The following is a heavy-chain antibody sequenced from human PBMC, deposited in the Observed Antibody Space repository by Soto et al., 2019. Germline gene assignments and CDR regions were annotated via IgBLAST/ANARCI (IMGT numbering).Heavy chain of an antibody. D-gene: IGHD2-15*01. CDR1: GFTFSSYS. Sequence: GGSLRLSCAASGFTFSSYSMNWVRQAPGKGLEWVSYISSSSSTIYYADSVKGRFTISRDNAKNSLYLQMNSLRDEDTAVYYCARDRRNCSGGSCFYYYYYGMDVWGQGTTVTVSS. J-gene: IGHJ6*02. CDR2: ISSSSSTI. CDR3: ARDRRNCSGGSCFYYYYYGMDV. V-gene: IGHV3-48*02.